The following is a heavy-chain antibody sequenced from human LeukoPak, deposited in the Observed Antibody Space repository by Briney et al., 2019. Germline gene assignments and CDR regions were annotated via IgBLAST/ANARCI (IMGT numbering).Heavy chain of an antibody. V-gene: IGHV3-33*01. CDR2: IWYDGSNK. CDR3: ARDREGGDWYSYYFDY. D-gene: IGHD2-21*02. CDR1: GFTFSSYG. Sequence: GRSLRLSCVASGFTFSSYGMHWVRQAPGKGLEWVAVIWYDGSNKYYADSVKGRFTISRDNSKNTLYLQMNSLRAEDTAVYYCARDREGGDWYSYYFDYWGQGTLVTVSS. J-gene: IGHJ4*02.